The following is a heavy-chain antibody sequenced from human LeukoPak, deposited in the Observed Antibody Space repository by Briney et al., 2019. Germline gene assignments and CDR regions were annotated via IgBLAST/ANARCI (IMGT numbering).Heavy chain of an antibody. D-gene: IGHD2-2*01. CDR1: GYIFNTYW. J-gene: IGHJ4*02. CDR3: ARTEGTPYQLDY. Sequence: GESLKISCEGSGYIFNTYWIGWVRQMPGKGLEWIGSISPADSDTTYNPSFQGQVTISADDSISTAHLQWSSLRASDTAMYYCARTEGTPYQLDYWGQGTLVTVSS. CDR2: ISPADSDT. V-gene: IGHV5-51*01.